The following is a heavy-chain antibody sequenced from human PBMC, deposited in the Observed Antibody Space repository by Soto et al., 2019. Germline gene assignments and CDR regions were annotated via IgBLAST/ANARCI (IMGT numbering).Heavy chain of an antibody. CDR2: IYYSGST. V-gene: IGHV4-59*01. D-gene: IGHD5-18*01. Sequence: QVQLQESGPGLVKPSETLSLTCTVSGGSISSYYWSWIRQPPGKGLEWIGYIYYSGSTNYNPSLKSRVTISVDTSNNQFSLKLSSVTAADTAVYYCARYSYGGYYFDYWGQGTLVTVSS. CDR3: ARYSYGGYYFDY. CDR1: GGSISSYY. J-gene: IGHJ4*02.